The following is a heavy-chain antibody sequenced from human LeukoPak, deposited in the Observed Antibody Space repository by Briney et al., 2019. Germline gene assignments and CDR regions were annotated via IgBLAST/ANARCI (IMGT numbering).Heavy chain of an antibody. CDR2: IYYSGST. D-gene: IGHD3-16*01. J-gene: IGHJ2*01. CDR1: GGSISSYY. V-gene: IGHV4-59*01. Sequence: SETLSLTCTVSGGSISSYYWSWIRQPPGKGLEWIGYIYYSGSTNYNPSLKSRVTISVDTSKNQFSLKLSSVTAADTAVYYCARYVIRYWYFDLWGRGTLVTVSS. CDR3: ARYVIRYWYFDL.